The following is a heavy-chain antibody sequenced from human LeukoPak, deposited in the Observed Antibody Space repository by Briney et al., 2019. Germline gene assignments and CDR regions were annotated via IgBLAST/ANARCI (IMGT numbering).Heavy chain of an antibody. CDR1: GYTFTSYD. CDR2: MNPNSGNT. Sequence: GASVKVPCKASGYTFTSYDINWVRQATGQGLEWMGWMNPNSGNTGYAQKFQGRVTMTRNTSISTAYMELSSLRSEDTAVYYCARIVTGDRKPPRRYYYYYMDVWGKGTTATVSS. J-gene: IGHJ6*03. CDR3: ARIVTGDRKPPRRYYYYYMDV. D-gene: IGHD4-17*01. V-gene: IGHV1-8*01.